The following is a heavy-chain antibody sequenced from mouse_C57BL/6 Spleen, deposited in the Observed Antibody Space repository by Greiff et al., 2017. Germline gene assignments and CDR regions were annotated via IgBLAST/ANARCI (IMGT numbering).Heavy chain of an antibody. CDR2: IDPSDSET. CDR1: GYTFTGYW. CDR3: ARWILRGGYFDV. V-gene: IGHV1-52*01. D-gene: IGHD2-3*01. Sequence: QVQLQQPGAELVRPGSSVKLSCKASGYTFTGYWMHWVKQRPIPGLEWIGNIDPSDSETHYNQKFKDKATLTVDKSSSTAYMQLSNLTSEDSAVYYCARWILRGGYFDVWGTGTTVTVSS. J-gene: IGHJ1*03.